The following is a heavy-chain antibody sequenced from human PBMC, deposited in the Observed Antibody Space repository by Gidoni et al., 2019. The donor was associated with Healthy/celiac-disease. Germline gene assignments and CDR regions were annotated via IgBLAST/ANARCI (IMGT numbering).Heavy chain of an antibody. V-gene: IGHV4-39*07. CDR1: GGSISSSSYY. CDR3: ARDTGGIVVVTAIPDAFDI. CDR2: IYYSGST. J-gene: IGHJ3*02. D-gene: IGHD2-21*02. Sequence: QLQLQESGPGLVKPSETLSLTCTVSGGSISSSSYYWGWIRQPPGKGLEWIGSIYYSGSTYYNPSLKSRVTISVDTSKNQFSLKLSSVTAADTAVYYCARDTGGIVVVTAIPDAFDIWGQGTMVTVSS.